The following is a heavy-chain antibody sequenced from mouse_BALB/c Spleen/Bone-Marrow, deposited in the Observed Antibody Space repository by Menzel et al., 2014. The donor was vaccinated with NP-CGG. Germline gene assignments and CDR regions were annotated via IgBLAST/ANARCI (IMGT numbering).Heavy chain of an antibody. Sequence: VQLQQSGTVLARPGASVKMSCKASGYTFTSYWMHWVKQRPGQGLEWIGVIYPGNSDTSYNQKFKGKAKLTAVTSTSTAYMELSSLTNEDSAVYYCTRVIYYGYAWFAYWGQGILVTISA. D-gene: IGHD2-2*01. J-gene: IGHJ3*01. CDR3: TRVIYYGYAWFAY. CDR1: GYTFTSYW. V-gene: IGHV1-5*01. CDR2: IYPGNSDT.